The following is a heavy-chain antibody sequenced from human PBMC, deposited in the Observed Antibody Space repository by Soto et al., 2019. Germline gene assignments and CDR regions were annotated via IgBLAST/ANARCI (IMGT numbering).Heavy chain of an antibody. J-gene: IGHJ6*02. CDR3: ARVNTIFGVVISYPGPSYYYYGMDV. D-gene: IGHD3-3*01. CDR1: GGSISSSNW. CDR2: IYHSGST. Sequence: PSETLSLTCAVSGGSISSSNWWSWVRQPPGKGLEWIGEIYHSGSTNYNPSLKSRVTISVDKSKNQFSLKLSSVTAADTAVYYCARVNTIFGVVISYPGPSYYYYGMDVWGQGTTVTVSS. V-gene: IGHV4-4*02.